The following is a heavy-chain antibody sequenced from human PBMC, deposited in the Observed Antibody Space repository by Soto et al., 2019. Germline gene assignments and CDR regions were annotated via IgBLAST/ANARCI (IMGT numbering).Heavy chain of an antibody. CDR1: GFPFSEQY. V-gene: IGHV3-11*01. Sequence: SLRLSFVDSGFPFSEQYMTWMRQSHGKEPEWPSYISGGGDIISYADSVKGRFIISRDNAKRSPYLQMNSLTVENTAYYYCSRAQPLVGYWGPRTVVTLSS. D-gene: IGHD1-26*01. CDR2: ISGGGDII. CDR3: SRAQPLVGY. J-gene: IGHJ4*02.